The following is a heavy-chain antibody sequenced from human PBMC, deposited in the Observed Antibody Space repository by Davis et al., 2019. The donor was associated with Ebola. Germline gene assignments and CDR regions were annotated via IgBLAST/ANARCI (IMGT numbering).Heavy chain of an antibody. CDR2: IYYSGST. CDR1: GGSFSGYY. Sequence: GSLRLSCAVYGGSFSGYYWGWIRQPPGKGLEWIGSIYYSGSTYYNPSLKSRVTISVDTSKNQFSLKLSSVTAADTAVYYCARVEREGIVDGDGRFDYWGQGTLVTVSS. CDR3: ARVEREGIVDGDGRFDY. J-gene: IGHJ4*02. V-gene: IGHV4-34*01. D-gene: IGHD4-17*01.